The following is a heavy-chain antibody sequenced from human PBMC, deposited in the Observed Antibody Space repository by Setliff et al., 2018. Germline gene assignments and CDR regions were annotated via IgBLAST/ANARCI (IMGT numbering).Heavy chain of an antibody. J-gene: IGHJ6*03. Sequence: PGGSLRLSCAASGFTFSNAWMNWVRQAPGKGLEWVGRIKSKTDGGTTDYAAPVKGRFTISRDDSNNTLYLQMNSLKTEDTAVYYCTTVTPTRIAVTSRGANYYYMDVWGKGTTVTVSS. CDR2: IKSKTDGGTT. CDR3: TTVTPTRIAVTSRGANYYYMDV. D-gene: IGHD6-19*01. CDR1: GFTFSNAW. V-gene: IGHV3-15*07.